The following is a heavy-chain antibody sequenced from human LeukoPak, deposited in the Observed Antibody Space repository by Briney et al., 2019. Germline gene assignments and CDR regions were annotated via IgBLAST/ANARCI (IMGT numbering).Heavy chain of an antibody. Sequence: PSETLSLTCAVYGGSFSGHYLSWIRQPPGKGLEWIGEINHSGSTNYNPSLKSRVTISVDTSKNQFSLKLSSVTAADTAVYYCARGTLYYDFWSGYQGPYYYYMDVWGKGTTVTVSS. J-gene: IGHJ6*03. D-gene: IGHD3-3*01. CDR1: GGSFSGHY. CDR3: ARGTLYYDFWSGYQGPYYYYMDV. CDR2: INHSGST. V-gene: IGHV4-34*01.